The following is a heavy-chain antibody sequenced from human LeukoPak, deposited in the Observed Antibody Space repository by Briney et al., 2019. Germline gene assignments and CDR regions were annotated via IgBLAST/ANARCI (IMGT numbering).Heavy chain of an antibody. D-gene: IGHD2-8*01. Sequence: GGSLRLSCAASGFTFSSYWMSWVRQAPGKGLEWAANIKEDGSEKYYVDSVKGRFTISRDNAKNSLYLQMNSLRAEDTAVYYCARDCTNGVCYEEFDYWGQGTLVTVSS. CDR2: IKEDGSEK. CDR1: GFTFSSYW. J-gene: IGHJ4*02. V-gene: IGHV3-7*01. CDR3: ARDCTNGVCYEEFDY.